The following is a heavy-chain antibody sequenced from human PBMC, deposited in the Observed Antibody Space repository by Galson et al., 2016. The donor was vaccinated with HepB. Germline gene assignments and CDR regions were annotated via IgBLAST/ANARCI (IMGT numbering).Heavy chain of an antibody. CDR1: GFTFRNYA. V-gene: IGHV3-23*01. Sequence: SLRLSCAASGFTFRNYAMSWVRQAPGKGLEWVSAVGGNGDRTFYADSVKGWFTISRDNSQNTLYLQMNSLRAEDTAVYFCAKASQGGWYFYYYMDVWGKGTTVTVSS. D-gene: IGHD1-26*01. CDR3: AKASQGGWYFYYYMDV. J-gene: IGHJ6*03. CDR2: VGGNGDRT.